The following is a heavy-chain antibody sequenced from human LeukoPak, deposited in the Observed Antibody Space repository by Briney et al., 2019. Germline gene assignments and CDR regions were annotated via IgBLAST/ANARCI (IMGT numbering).Heavy chain of an antibody. V-gene: IGHV1-18*01. CDR2: ISAYNGNT. CDR3: ARDRVGMTTGVCDY. CDR1: GYTFTSYG. D-gene: IGHD4-23*01. Sequence: GAPVKVSCKASGYTFTSYGISWVRQASGQGLEWMGWISAYNGNTNYAQKLQGRVTMTTDTSTSTAYMELRSLRSDDTAVYYCARDRVGMTTGVCDYWGQGTLVTVSS. J-gene: IGHJ4*02.